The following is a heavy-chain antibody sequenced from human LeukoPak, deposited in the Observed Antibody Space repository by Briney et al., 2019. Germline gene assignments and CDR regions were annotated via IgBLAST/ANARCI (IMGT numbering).Heavy chain of an antibody. V-gene: IGHV3-74*01. J-gene: IGHJ4*02. CDR3: ARAGSRYCSGGSCYFHY. D-gene: IGHD2-15*01. CDR1: GFTFSSYW. Sequence: GGSLRLSCAASGFTFSSYWMHWVRQAPGKGLVWVSHINSDGSSTSYADSVKGRFTISRDNAKNTLYLQMNSLRAEDTAVYYCARAGSRYCSGGSCYFHYWGQGTLVSVSS. CDR2: INSDGSST.